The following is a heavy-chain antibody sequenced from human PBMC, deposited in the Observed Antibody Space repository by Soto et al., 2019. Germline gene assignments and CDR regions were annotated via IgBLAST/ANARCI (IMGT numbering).Heavy chain of an antibody. CDR1: GGSISSGGYS. J-gene: IGHJ2*01. CDR3: ASSKGVVVTANWYFDL. Sequence: QLQLQESGSGLVKPSQTLSLTCAVSGGSISSGGYSWSWIRQPPGKGLEWIGYIYHSGSTYYNPSLKSRVTISVDSSKNQFSLKLSSVTAADTAVYYCASSKGVVVTANWYFDLWGRGTLVTVAS. D-gene: IGHD2-21*02. CDR2: IYHSGST. V-gene: IGHV4-30-2*01.